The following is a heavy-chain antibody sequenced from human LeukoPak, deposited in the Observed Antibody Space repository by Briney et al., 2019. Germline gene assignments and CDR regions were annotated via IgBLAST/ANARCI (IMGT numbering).Heavy chain of an antibody. J-gene: IGHJ4*02. CDR3: ARDPDFWTGYYYFDY. CDR2: IYTSGST. CDR1: GGSISSGSYY. D-gene: IGHD3/OR15-3a*01. V-gene: IGHV4-61*02. Sequence: SQALSLTCTVSGGSISSGSYYWSWIRQPAGKGLEWIGRIYTSGSTNYNPSLKSRVTISVDTSKNQFSLKLSSVTAADTAVYYCARDPDFWTGYYYFDYWGQGTLVTVSS.